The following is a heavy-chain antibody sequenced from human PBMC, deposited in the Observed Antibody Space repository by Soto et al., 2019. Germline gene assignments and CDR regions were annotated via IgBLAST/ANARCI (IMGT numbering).Heavy chain of an antibody. J-gene: IGHJ4*02. V-gene: IGHV3-23*01. Sequence: EVQLLESGGGLVQPGGSLRLSCAASGFTFSSYAMSWVRQAPGKVLEWVSAISGSGGSTYYADSVKGRFTISRDNSKNTMDLQMNSLRAEDTAVYYCAKEGRWTYSPDYWGQGTLVTVSS. CDR1: GFTFSSYA. D-gene: IGHD2-21*01. CDR2: ISGSGGST. CDR3: AKEGRWTYSPDY.